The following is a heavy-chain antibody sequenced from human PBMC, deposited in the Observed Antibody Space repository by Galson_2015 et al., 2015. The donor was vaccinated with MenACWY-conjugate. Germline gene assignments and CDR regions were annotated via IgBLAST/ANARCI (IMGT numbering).Heavy chain of an antibody. Sequence: SLRLSCAASGFIFNTYWMHWVRQAPGKGLVWVSRINPGGSSTTYADSVKDRFTISRDNAKNTLYLQMNSLRPEDTAVFYCAKTLGASFYFDSWGQRTLVTVSS. CDR2: INPGGSST. CDR3: AKTLGASFYFDS. J-gene: IGHJ4*02. D-gene: IGHD1-26*01. V-gene: IGHV3-74*01. CDR1: GFIFNTYW.